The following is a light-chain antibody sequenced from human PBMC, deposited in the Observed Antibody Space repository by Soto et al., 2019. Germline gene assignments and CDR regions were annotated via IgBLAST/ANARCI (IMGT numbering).Light chain of an antibody. CDR2: DVS. CDR1: SSDVGGYDS. CDR3: SSYTRSSSRV. J-gene: IGLJ7*01. V-gene: IGLV2-14*03. Sequence: QSALTQPASVSGSPGQSITISCTGTSSDVGGYDSVSWYQQHPGKAPQLMIFDVSNRPSGVSSRFSGSKSGNTASLSISGLQTEDEAKYYCSSYTRSSSRVFGGGTQLTVL.